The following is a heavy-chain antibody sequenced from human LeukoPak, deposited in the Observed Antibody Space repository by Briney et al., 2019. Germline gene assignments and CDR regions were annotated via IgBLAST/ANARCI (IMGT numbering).Heavy chain of an antibody. Sequence: SETLSLTCGVFSGPFSGNYWSWIRQTPGKGLEWVGEMDHGGYTTYNPSLKSRVTISTDRSKRQVSLQVTSVTAADTAVYYCARGPLSGYYDILTGYYSGFDYWGRGTLVTVSS. V-gene: IGHV4-34*01. D-gene: IGHD3-9*01. J-gene: IGHJ4*02. CDR3: ARGPLSGYYDILTGYYSGFDY. CDR2: MDHGGYT. CDR1: SGPFSGNY.